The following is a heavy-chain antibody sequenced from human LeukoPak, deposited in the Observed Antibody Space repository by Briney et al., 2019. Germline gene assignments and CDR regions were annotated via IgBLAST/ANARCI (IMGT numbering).Heavy chain of an antibody. Sequence: SETLSLTCAVYGGSFSGYYWSWIRQPPGKGLEWIGEINHSGSTNYNPSLKSRATISVDTSKNQFSLKLSSVTAADTAVYYCASEYYYGSGSYPYYYYGMDVWGQGTTVTVSS. CDR2: INHSGST. CDR1: GGSFSGYY. J-gene: IGHJ6*02. V-gene: IGHV4-34*01. CDR3: ASEYYYGSGSYPYYYYGMDV. D-gene: IGHD3-10*01.